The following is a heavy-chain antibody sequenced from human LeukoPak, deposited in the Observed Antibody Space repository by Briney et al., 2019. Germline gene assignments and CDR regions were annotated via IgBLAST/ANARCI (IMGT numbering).Heavy chain of an antibody. J-gene: IGHJ5*01. CDR2: IKQDGSEK. CDR1: GFTFSSYW. V-gene: IGHV3-7*03. Sequence: PGGSLRLSCAASGFTFSSYWMSWVRQAPGKGLEWVANIKQDGSEKYYVDSVKGRFTISRDNAKNSLYLQMNSLRAEDTALYYCAKDGVTAFYGDPTNWFDSWGQGILVTVSS. CDR3: AKDGVTAFYGDPTNWFDS. D-gene: IGHD4-17*01.